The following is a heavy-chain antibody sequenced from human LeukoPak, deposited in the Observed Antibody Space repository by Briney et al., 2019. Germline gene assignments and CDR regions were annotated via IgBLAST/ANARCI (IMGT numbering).Heavy chain of an antibody. V-gene: IGHV1-2*06. CDR3: ARWSSYYDSSGYSY. CDR1: GYTFTGYY. Sequence: ASVTVSCKASGYTFTGYYMHWVRQPPAQGLEWMGLINPNSGGTNYAQKIQGRVTMTRDTSISTAYMEQSRLRSDDTAVYYCARWSSYYDSSGYSYWGQGTLVTVSS. J-gene: IGHJ4*02. CDR2: INPNSGGT. D-gene: IGHD3-22*01.